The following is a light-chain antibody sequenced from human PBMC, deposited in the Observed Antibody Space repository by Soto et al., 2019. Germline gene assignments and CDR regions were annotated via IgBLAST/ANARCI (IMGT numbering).Light chain of an antibody. CDR3: CSYAGSSTVV. Sequence: QSALTQPASVSGSPGQSITISCTGTSSDVGSYNLVSWYQQHPGKAPKLMIYEDSKRPSGVSNRFSGSKSVNTASLTISGLQAEDEADYYCCSYAGSSTVVFGGGTKLTVL. CDR1: SSDVGSYNL. CDR2: EDS. J-gene: IGLJ2*01. V-gene: IGLV2-23*01.